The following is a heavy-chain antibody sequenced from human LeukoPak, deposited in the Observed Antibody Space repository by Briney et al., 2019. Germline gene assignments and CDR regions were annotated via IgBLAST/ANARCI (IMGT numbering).Heavy chain of an antibody. D-gene: IGHD2-2*01. J-gene: IGHJ6*03. V-gene: IGHV1-18*01. Sequence: ASVRVSCKASGYTFTSHGISWVRQAPGQGLEWMGWISAYNGNTNYAQNLQGRVTMTTDTSTKTAYMELRSLRSDDTAVYYCARAPYCTSTSCYAGYYYYYYMDVWGKGTTVTVSS. CDR3: ARAPYCTSTSCYAGYYYYYYMDV. CDR2: ISAYNGNT. CDR1: GYTFTSHG.